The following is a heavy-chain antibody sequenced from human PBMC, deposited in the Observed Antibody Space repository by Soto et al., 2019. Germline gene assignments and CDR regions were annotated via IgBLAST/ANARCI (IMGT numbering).Heavy chain of an antibody. Sequence: EVQLVESGGGLVQPGRSLRLSCAASGFTFDDYAIHWVREAPGKGLEWVSGISWNSGSIGYADSVKGRFTISRDNAKNSLDVQMNSLRAEDTAVYYCVNDILGYSSTYYGMDVWGQGPTVTVS. CDR3: VNDILGYSSTYYGMDV. CDR2: ISWNSGSI. J-gene: IGHJ6*02. CDR1: GFTFDDYA. V-gene: IGHV3-9*01. D-gene: IGHD6-19*01.